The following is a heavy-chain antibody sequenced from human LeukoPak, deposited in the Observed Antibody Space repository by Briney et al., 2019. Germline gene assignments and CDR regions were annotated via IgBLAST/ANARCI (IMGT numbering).Heavy chain of an antibody. CDR1: GGSISSYY. CDR2: MYYSGST. J-gene: IGHJ4*02. V-gene: IGHV4-59*01. Sequence: SETLSLTCTVSGGSISSYYWSWMRQPPGRGLEWIGYMYYSGSTNYNPSLKSRVTISVDMSKNQFPLKLTSVTAADTAVYYCTAAAGRRGPFDYWGQGTLVTVSS. CDR3: TAAAGRRGPFDY. D-gene: IGHD6-13*01.